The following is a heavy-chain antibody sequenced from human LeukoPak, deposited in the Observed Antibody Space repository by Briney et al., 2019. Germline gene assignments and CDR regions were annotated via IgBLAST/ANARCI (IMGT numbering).Heavy chain of an antibody. CDR2: TYYRSKWYT. D-gene: IGHD1-26*01. V-gene: IGHV6-1*01. Sequence: SQTLSLTCVISRDSVSSNRAALHWLRQSPSRGLEWLGRTYYRSKWYTDYAVFVKSRININPDTSKNQFSLQLNSVTPEDTAVYARESIPTVGDFDFWGQGTLVTVSS. CDR3: ESIPTVGDFDF. CDR1: RDSVSSNRAA. J-gene: IGHJ4*02.